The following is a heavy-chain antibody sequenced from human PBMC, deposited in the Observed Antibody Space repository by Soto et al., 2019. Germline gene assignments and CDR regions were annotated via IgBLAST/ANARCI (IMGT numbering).Heavy chain of an antibody. J-gene: IGHJ3*02. CDR2: VTGSGINT. Sequence: EAQLLESGGDLVQPGGSLRLSCTASGFTFSSYVMNWVRQAPGKGLEWVSTVTGSGINTYYADSVKGRFTISRDNSNNTLYLQMDSLRAEDTAVYYCASTIVPASISDAFNIWGQGTMLTVSS. CDR1: GFTFSSYV. V-gene: IGHV3-23*01. CDR3: ASTIVPASISDAFNI. D-gene: IGHD2-2*02.